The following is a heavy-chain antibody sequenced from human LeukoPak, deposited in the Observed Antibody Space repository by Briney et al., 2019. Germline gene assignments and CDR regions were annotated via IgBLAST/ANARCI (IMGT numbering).Heavy chain of an antibody. D-gene: IGHD6-19*01. CDR1: GFTFSSYA. Sequence: TGGSPRLSCAASGFTFSSYAMSWVRQAPGKGLEWVSGISGSGGSTYYADSVKGRFTISRDNSKNTLYLQMNSLRAEDTAVYYCAKEKGYSSGWYLLLDYWGQGTLVTVSS. CDR2: ISGSGGST. J-gene: IGHJ4*02. V-gene: IGHV3-23*01. CDR3: AKEKGYSSGWYLLLDY.